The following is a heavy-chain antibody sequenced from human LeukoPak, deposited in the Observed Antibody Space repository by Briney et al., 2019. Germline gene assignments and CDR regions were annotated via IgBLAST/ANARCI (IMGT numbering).Heavy chain of an antibody. CDR2: ISSSSSTI. J-gene: IGHJ6*03. CDR1: GFTFSSYS. CDR3: ARVYYGSGSLHYYYYYMDV. D-gene: IGHD3-10*01. V-gene: IGHV3-48*01. Sequence: GGSLRLSCAASGFTFSSYSMNWVRQAPGKGLEWVSYISSSSSTIYYADSVKGRFTISRDNAKNSLYLQMNSLRAEDTAVYYCARVYYGSGSLHYYYYYMDVWGKGTTVTISS.